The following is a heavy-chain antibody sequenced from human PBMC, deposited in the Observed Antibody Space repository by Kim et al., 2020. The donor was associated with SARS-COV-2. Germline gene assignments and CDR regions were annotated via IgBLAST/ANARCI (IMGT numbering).Heavy chain of an antibody. J-gene: IGHJ4*02. Sequence: GGSLRLSCAASGFTFSSFAMTWVRQLPGKGLEWVSVINYDGGLTFYADSVKGRFTISRDNSMNTLYLQMNSLRADDTAVYCCAKVFHYGSGDMPNYFDYWGQGTPVTVSS. CDR1: GFTFSSFA. CDR3: AKVFHYGSGDMPNYFDY. D-gene: IGHD3-10*01. CDR2: INYDGGLT. V-gene: IGHV3-23*01.